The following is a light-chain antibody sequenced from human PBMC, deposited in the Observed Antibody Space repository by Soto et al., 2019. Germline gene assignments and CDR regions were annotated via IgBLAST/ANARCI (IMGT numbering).Light chain of an antibody. V-gene: IGKV1-5*03. CDR3: QQYKSYSPYT. J-gene: IGKJ2*01. CDR1: QSISSR. Sequence: DIQMTQSPSTLSASVGDRVTITCRASQSISSRLAWYQQKPGKAPKLLIYKASSLESGVPSRFSGSGSGTEFTLTISSLQPDDFATYYCQQYKSYSPYTFGQGTKLEIK. CDR2: KAS.